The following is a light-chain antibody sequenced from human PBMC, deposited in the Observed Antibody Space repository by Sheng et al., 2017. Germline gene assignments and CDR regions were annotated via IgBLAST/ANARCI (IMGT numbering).Light chain of an antibody. CDR1: HIGSKS. Sequence: SYQMTQPPSVSVAPGKTASITCGGDHIGSKSVHWYQQKAGQAPLLVLYDDRDRPSGIPERFSGSNSGNTATLTISRVEAGDEADYYCQIWDSGGDHPGMVFGGGTKLTVL. CDR2: DDR. V-gene: IGLV3-21*03. CDR3: QIWDSGGDHPGMV. J-gene: IGLJ2*01.